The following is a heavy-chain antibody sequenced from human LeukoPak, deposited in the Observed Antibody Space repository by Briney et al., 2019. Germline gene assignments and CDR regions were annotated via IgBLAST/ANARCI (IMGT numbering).Heavy chain of an antibody. CDR1: GFRFTNYW. CDR2: IKQDGSEK. CDR3: ARVRHTYYYDSSGYYLDY. Sequence: GGSLRLSCAASGFRFTNYWMSWVRQAPGKGLEWVANIKQDGSEKDYVDSMKGRFTISRDNTKNSVYLQVNSLRAEDTAVYYCARVRHTYYYDSSGYYLDYWGQGTLVTVSS. D-gene: IGHD3-22*01. V-gene: IGHV3-7*01. J-gene: IGHJ4*02.